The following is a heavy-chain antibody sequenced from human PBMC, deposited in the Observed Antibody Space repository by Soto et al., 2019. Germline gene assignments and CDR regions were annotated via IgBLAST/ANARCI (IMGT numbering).Heavy chain of an antibody. CDR1: GFTFSSYA. CDR2: LSGSGGST. D-gene: IGHD2-15*01. J-gene: IGHJ4*02. V-gene: IGHV3-23*01. Sequence: EVQLLESGGGLVQPGGSLRLSCAASGFTFSSYAMSWVRQAPGKGLEWVSALSGSGGSTYYTDSVKGRFTISRDNSKNTLYLQMNSLRAEDTAVYYCAKDEGRIVVVVAATYWGQGTLVTVSS. CDR3: AKDEGRIVVVVAATY.